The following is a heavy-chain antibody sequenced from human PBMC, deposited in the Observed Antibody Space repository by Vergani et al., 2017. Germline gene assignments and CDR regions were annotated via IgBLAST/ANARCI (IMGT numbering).Heavy chain of an antibody. D-gene: IGHD2-2*01. J-gene: IGHJ6*03. CDR2: IIPIFGTA. Sequence: QVQLVQSGAEVKKPGSSVKVSCKASGGTFSSYAISWVRQAPGQGLEWMGGIIPIFGTANYAQKFQGRVTITADESTSTAYMELSSVTAADTAVYYCARGGVVVPGYYYYYYMDVWGKGTTVTVSS. V-gene: IGHV1-69*01. CDR3: ARGGVVVPGYYYYYYMDV. CDR1: GGTFSSYA.